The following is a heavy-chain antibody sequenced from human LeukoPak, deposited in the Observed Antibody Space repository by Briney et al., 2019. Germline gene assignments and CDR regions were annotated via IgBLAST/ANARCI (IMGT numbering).Heavy chain of an antibody. CDR1: GGSFSGYY. CDR2: INHSGST. V-gene: IGHV4-34*01. J-gene: IGHJ4*02. Sequence: PSETLSLTCAVYGGSFSGYYWSWIRQPPGKGLEWIGEINHSGSTNYNPSLKSRVTISVDTSKNQFSLKLSSVTAADTAVYYCARHEITYYYDSSGYNEVEEDYWGQGTLVTVSS. D-gene: IGHD3-22*01. CDR3: ARHEITYYYDSSGYNEVEEDY.